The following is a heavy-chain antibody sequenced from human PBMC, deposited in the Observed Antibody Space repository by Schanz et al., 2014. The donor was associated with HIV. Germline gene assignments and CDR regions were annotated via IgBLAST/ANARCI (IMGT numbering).Heavy chain of an antibody. V-gene: IGHV3-23*01. CDR3: AKVGRIYSTTWIDY. J-gene: IGHJ4*02. Sequence: DVQLLESGGGLVQPGGSLRLSCVASGFTFSTYAMSWVRQAPGKGLEWVPGMRGSDDSTFYADSVKGRFTISRDNSKNTLYLQMNSLRREDTAVYYCAKVGRIYSTTWIDYWGQGTLVTVSS. CDR2: MRGSDDST. CDR1: GFTFSTYA. D-gene: IGHD2-2*01.